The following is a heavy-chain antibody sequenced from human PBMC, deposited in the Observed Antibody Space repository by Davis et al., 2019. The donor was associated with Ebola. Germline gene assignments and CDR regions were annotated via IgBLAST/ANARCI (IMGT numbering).Heavy chain of an antibody. CDR3: ARDRRDGYNYHFDY. J-gene: IGHJ4*02. Sequence: SETLSLTCSVSGFSISGGYYWGWIRQAPGKGMEWIGSISHSGSTYFTPSLASRVTISIDTSKNQFSLKLTSVTAADTAVYYCARDRRDGYNYHFDYWGQGTLVTVSS. V-gene: IGHV4-38-2*02. CDR1: GFSISGGYY. D-gene: IGHD5-24*01. CDR2: ISHSGST.